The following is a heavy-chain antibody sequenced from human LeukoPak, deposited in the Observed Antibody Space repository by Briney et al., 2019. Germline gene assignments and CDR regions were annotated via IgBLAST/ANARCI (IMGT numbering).Heavy chain of an antibody. CDR1: GFTFSRYA. V-gene: IGHV3-23*01. J-gene: IGHJ4*02. CDR2: ISASGNST. CDR3: ATEGGFSSGYYYVYY. D-gene: IGHD3-22*01. Sequence: GGSLRLSCAASGFTFSRYAMSWVRQAPGKGLEWVSAISASGNSTFYADSVKGRFTISRDNAKNSLYLQMNSLRAEDTAVYYCATEGGFSSGYYYVYYWGQGTLVTVSS.